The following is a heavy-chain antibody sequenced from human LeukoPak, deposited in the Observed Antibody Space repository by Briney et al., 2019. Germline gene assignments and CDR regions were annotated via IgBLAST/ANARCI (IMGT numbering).Heavy chain of an antibody. CDR2: ISAYNGNT. V-gene: IGHV1-18*01. CDR3: ARDTSDYDFWSGYRGVASY. Sequence: ASVKVSCKASGYTFTSYGISWVRQAPGQGLEWMGWISAYNGNTNYAQKLQGRVTMTTDTSTSTAYMELRSLRSDDTAVYYCARDTSDYDFWSGYRGVASYWGQGTLVTVSS. CDR1: GYTFTSYG. J-gene: IGHJ4*02. D-gene: IGHD3-3*01.